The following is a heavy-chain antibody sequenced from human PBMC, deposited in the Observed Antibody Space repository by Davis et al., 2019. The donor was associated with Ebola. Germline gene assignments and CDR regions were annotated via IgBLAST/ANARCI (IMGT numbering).Heavy chain of an antibody. CDR2: ISARGDGT. J-gene: IGHJ3*02. CDR1: GFIFTNYA. D-gene: IGHD5-18*01. V-gene: IGHV3-23*01. CDR3: ARDYDVDTDSDDAFDI. Sequence: GESLKISCAASGFIFTNYAMTWVRQAPGKGLEWVSGISARGDGTYYADSVKGRFTISRDNSKNTLYLQMNSLRAEDTAVYYCARDYDVDTDSDDAFDIWGQGTMVTVSS.